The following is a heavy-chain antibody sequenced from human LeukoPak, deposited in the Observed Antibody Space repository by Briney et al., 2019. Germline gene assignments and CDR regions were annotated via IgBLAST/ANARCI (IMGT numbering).Heavy chain of an antibody. CDR2: IIVSGGST. V-gene: IGHV3-23*01. D-gene: IGHD3-3*01. J-gene: IGHJ4*02. CDR3: AKDFWSGYYPNY. CDR1: GFTFSSYA. Sequence: GGSLRLSCAASGFTFSSYAMSWVRQAPGKGLEWVSSIIVSGGSTYYADSVKGRFTISRDNSKNTLYLQMNSLRAEDTAVYYCAKDFWSGYYPNYWGQGTLVTVSS.